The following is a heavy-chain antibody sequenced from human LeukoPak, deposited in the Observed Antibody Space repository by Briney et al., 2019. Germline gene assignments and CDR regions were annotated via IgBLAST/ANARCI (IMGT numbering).Heavy chain of an antibody. CDR2: ISGSGGST. J-gene: IGHJ4*02. V-gene: IGHV3-23*01. Sequence: PGGSLRLSCAASGFTFSSYAMSWVRQAPGKGLEWVSAISGSGGSTYYADSVKGRFTISRDNSKNTLYLQMNSLRAEDTAVYYCAKDSTSSTVTTGFDYWGQGTLVTVSS. CDR1: GFTFSSYA. D-gene: IGHD4-17*01. CDR3: AKDSTSSTVTTGFDY.